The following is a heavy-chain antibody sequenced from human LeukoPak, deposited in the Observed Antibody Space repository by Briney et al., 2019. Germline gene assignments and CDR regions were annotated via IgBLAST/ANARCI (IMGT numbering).Heavy chain of an antibody. J-gene: IGHJ4*02. CDR1: GFTFSSYE. CDR3: ARDPPDY. CDR2: ILNSGTTT. V-gene: IGHV3-48*03. Sequence: GSLRLSCAASGFTFSSYEMNWVRQAPGKGLEWVSYILNSGTTTYYADSVKGRFTISRDNAKKSLYLQINSLRAEDTGVYYCARDPPDYWGQGILVTVSS.